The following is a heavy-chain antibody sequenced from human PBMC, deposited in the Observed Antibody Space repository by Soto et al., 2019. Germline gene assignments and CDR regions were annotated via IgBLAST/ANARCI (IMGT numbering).Heavy chain of an antibody. CDR2: INHSGSN. CDR3: ARPYYYDSSGYYFTPDDAFDI. J-gene: IGHJ3*02. CDR1: GGSFSGYY. V-gene: IGHV4-34*01. D-gene: IGHD3-22*01. Sequence: PSETLSLTCAVYGGSFSGYYWSWIRQPPGKGLEWIGEINHSGSNNYNPSLKRRVTISVDTSKNQFSLKLSSVTAADPAVYYCARPYYYDSSGYYFTPDDAFDIWCQGTMVTVSS.